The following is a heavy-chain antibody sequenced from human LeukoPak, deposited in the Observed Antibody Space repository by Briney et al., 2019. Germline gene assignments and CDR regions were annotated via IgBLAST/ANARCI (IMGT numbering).Heavy chain of an antibody. CDR1: GGSFSGYY. J-gene: IGHJ3*02. V-gene: IGHV4-34*01. CDR3: ARVRAGYYPDAFDI. Sequence: SETLSLTCAVYGGSFSGYYWSWIRQPPGKGLEWIGEINHSGSTNYNPSLKSRVTISVDTSKNQFSPKLSSVTAADTAVYYCARVRAGYYPDAFDIWGQGTMVTVSS. CDR2: INHSGST. D-gene: IGHD3-9*01.